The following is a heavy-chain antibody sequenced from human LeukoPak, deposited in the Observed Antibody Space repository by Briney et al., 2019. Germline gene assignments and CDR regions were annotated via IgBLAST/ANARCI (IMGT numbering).Heavy chain of an antibody. CDR2: FDPEDGET. CDR3: ATGFGIVATTGFDY. J-gene: IGHJ4*02. CDR1: GYTLTELS. D-gene: IGHD5-12*01. Sequence: ASVKVSCKVSGYTLTELSIHWVRQAPGKGLEWMGGFDPEDGETIYAQKFQGRVTMTEDTSTDTAYMELSSLRSEDTAVYYCATGFGIVATTGFDYWGQGTLVTVSS. V-gene: IGHV1-24*01.